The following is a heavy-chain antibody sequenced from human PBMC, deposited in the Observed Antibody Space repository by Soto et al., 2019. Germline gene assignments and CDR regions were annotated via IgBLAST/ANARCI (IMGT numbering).Heavy chain of an antibody. Sequence: GGSLRLSCAASGFTFSSSSMHWVRQAPGKGLEWVSYISGGSITSTIYYADSVRGRFTISRDNAENSLYLHMNSLRAEDTAVYYCAPGYFDLWGRGTLVTVSS. J-gene: IGHJ2*01. V-gene: IGHV3-48*01. CDR1: GFTFSSSS. CDR2: ISGGSITSTI. CDR3: APGYFDL.